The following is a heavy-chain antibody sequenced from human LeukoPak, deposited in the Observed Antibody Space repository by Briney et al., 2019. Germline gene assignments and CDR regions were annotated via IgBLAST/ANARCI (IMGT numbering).Heavy chain of an antibody. D-gene: IGHD6-13*01. CDR2: IYYSGST. J-gene: IGHJ1*01. Sequence: SETLSLTCTVSGGSISSYYWSWIRQPPGKGLEWIGSIYYSGSTYYNPSLKSRVTISVDTSKNQFSLKLSSVTAADTAVYYCARQLVQAEYFQHWGQGTLVTVSS. V-gene: IGHV4-39*01. CDR3: ARQLVQAEYFQH. CDR1: GGSISSYY.